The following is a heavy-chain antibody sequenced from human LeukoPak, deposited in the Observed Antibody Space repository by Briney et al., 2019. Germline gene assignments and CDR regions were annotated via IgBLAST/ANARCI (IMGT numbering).Heavy chain of an antibody. J-gene: IGHJ3*02. V-gene: IGHV1-24*01. CDR1: GYTLTELS. D-gene: IGHD3-10*01. CDR3: ATGFPHYYGSGSYPWASDI. Sequence: ASVKVSCKVSGYTLTELSMHWVRQAPGKGLEWMGGFDPEDGETIYAQKFQGRVTMTEDTSTDTAYMELSSLRSEDTAVYYCATGFPHYYGSGSYPWASDIWGQGTMVTVSS. CDR2: FDPEDGET.